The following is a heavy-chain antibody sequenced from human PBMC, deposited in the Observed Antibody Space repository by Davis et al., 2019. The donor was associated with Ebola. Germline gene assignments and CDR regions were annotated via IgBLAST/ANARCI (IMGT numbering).Heavy chain of an antibody. CDR3: ASTRDGYNEYFQH. CDR2: IYHSGST. J-gene: IGHJ1*01. Sequence: SETLSLTCTVSGVSMSTYYWSWIRQPPGKGLEWIGYIYHSGSTYYNPSLKSRVTISVDRSKNQFSLKLSSVTAADTAVYYCASTRDGYNEYFQHWGQGTLVTVSS. V-gene: IGHV4-59*12. CDR1: GVSMSTYY. D-gene: IGHD5-24*01.